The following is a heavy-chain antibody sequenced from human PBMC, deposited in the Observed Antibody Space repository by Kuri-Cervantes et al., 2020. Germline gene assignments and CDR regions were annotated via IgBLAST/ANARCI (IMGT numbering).Heavy chain of an antibody. CDR2: IKQDGSEK. J-gene: IGHJ4*02. D-gene: IGHD2-8*01. CDR3: ARVFPPHVLYFDY. V-gene: IGHV3-7*01. CDR1: GFTFSSYW. Sequence: GGSLRLSCAASGFTFSSYWMSWVRQAPGKGLEWVANIKQDGSEKYYVDSVKGRFTISRDNAKNSLYLQMNSLRAEDTAVYNCARVFPPHVLYFDYWGQGTLVTVSS.